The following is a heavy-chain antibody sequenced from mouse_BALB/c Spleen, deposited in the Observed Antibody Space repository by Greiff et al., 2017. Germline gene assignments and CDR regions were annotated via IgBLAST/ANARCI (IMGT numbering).Heavy chain of an antibody. V-gene: IGHV5-4*02. Sequence: EVKLVESGGGLVKPGGSLKLSCAASGFTFSDYYKYWVRQTPEKRLEWVATISDGGSYTYYPDSVKGRFTISRDNAKNNLYLQMSSLKSEDTAMYYCARAPGAMDYWGQGTSVTVSS. CDR3: ARAPGAMDY. CDR2: ISDGGSYT. J-gene: IGHJ4*01. CDR1: GFTFSDYY.